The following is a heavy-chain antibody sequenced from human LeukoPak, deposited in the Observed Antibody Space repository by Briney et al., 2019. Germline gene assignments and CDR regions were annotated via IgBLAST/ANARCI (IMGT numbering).Heavy chain of an antibody. CDR2: INQDGSEK. J-gene: IGHJ4*02. CDR3: ARARASSGYYFFYFDY. D-gene: IGHD3-22*01. CDR1: GFTFSSYW. V-gene: IGHV3-7*01. Sequence: GGSLRLSCAASGFTFSSYWMSWVRQAPGKGLEWVANINQDGSEKYYVDSVKGRFTISRDNAKNSLYLQMNSLRAEDTAVYYCARARASSGYYFFYFDYWGQGTLVTVSS.